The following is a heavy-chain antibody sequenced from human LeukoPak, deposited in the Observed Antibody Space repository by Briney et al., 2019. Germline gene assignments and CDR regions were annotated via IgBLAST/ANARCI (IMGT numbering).Heavy chain of an antibody. V-gene: IGHV3-21*01. Sequence: GGSLRLSCAASGFTFSSYGMTWVRQAPGKGLEWVSLVSLSDNIFYADSVKGRFTISRDNAKNSLYLQMNSLRAEDTAVYYCARASPSGEFDPWGQGTLVTVSS. CDR3: ARASPSGEFDP. CDR2: VSLSDNI. J-gene: IGHJ5*02. D-gene: IGHD5-12*01. CDR1: GFTFSSYG.